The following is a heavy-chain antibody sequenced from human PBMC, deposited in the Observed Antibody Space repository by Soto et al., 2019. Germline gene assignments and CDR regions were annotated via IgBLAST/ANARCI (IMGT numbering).Heavy chain of an antibody. CDR2: IYYSGST. CDR3: ARDSGGPRDY. Sequence: LETLSLTCSVSGDSISTYYWSWIRQPPGKGLEWIGYIYYSGSTTYNPSLKSRVTMSVDTSKNQLSLKVNSVTAADTAVYYCARDSGGPRDYWGQGTLVTVS. V-gene: IGHV4-59*01. CDR1: GDSISTYY. J-gene: IGHJ4*02. D-gene: IGHD3-10*01.